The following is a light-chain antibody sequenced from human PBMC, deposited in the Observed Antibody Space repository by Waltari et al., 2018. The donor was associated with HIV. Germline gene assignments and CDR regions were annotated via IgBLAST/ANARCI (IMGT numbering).Light chain of an antibody. Sequence: QSVLTQSPSASGTPGQRVTISCSGSRSNIGSHTVNWYQQLPGTAPKLLIYTNNQRPSGVPDRFSGSKSGTSASLDISGLQSEDEADYYCAAWDDTLNGYVFGFGTKVTVL. CDR1: RSNIGSHT. J-gene: IGLJ1*01. CDR2: TNN. CDR3: AAWDDTLNGYV. V-gene: IGLV1-44*01.